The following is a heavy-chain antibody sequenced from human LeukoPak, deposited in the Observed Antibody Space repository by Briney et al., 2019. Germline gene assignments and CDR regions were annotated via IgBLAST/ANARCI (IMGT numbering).Heavy chain of an antibody. CDR2: IYHSGST. CDR1: GYSISSGYY. V-gene: IGHV4-38-2*01. CDR3: ARHRAYYYDSSGYLNWFDP. D-gene: IGHD3-22*01. Sequence: SETLSLTCAVSGYSISSGYYWGWIRQPPGKGLEWIGSIYHSGSTYYNPSLKSRVIISVDTSKNQFSLKLSSVTAADTAVYYCARHRAYYYDSSGYLNWFDPWGRETLVTVSS. J-gene: IGHJ5*02.